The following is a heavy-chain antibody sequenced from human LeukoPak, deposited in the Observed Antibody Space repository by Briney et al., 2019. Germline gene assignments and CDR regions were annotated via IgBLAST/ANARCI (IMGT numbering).Heavy chain of an antibody. CDR2: INPNSGGT. J-gene: IGHJ4*02. D-gene: IGHD2-2*01. CDR3: ARGGYCSSTSCYEVDY. V-gene: IGHV1-2*02. CDR1: GYTFTGYY. Sequence: ASVKVSCKASGYTFTGYYMHWVRQAPGQGLEWMGWINPNSGGTNYAQKFQGRVTMTRDTSISTDYMELSRLRSDDTAVYYCARGGYCSSTSCYEVDYWGQGTLVTVSS.